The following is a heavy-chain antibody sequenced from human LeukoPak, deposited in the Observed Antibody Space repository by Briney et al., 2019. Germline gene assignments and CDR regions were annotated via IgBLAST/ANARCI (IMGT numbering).Heavy chain of an antibody. CDR2: INQDGTQT. Sequence: PGGSLRLSCAASGFAFSSSWMLWVRQAPGKGLEWVANINQDGTQTYYVDSVKGRFTISRDNAKNSLYLQMNSVRAEDTAVYFCARVVGAHEVFDYWGQGTPVTVSS. CDR3: ARVVGAHEVFDY. D-gene: IGHD1-26*01. V-gene: IGHV3-7*01. J-gene: IGHJ4*02. CDR1: GFAFSSSW.